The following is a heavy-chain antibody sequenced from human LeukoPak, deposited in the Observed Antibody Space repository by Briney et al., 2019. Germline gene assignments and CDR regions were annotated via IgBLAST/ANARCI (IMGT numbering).Heavy chain of an antibody. CDR1: GYTFTGYY. Sequence: GASVKVSCKASGYTFTGYYMHWVRQAPGQGLEWMGWINPNSGGTNYAQKFQGRVTMTRDTSISTAYMELSRLRSDDTAVYYCAILYDSSGYYLRYDYWGQGTLVTVSS. CDR3: AILYDSSGYYLRYDY. V-gene: IGHV1-2*02. CDR2: INPNSGGT. D-gene: IGHD3-22*01. J-gene: IGHJ4*02.